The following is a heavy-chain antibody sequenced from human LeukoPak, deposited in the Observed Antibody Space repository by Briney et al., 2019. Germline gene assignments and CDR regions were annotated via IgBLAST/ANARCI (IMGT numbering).Heavy chain of an antibody. CDR2: ISGSGGST. D-gene: IGHD1-26*01. Sequence: QSGGSLRLSCVVSGLTYGDYYMSWIRQAPGKGLEWVSAISGSGGSTYYADSVKGRFTISRDNSKNTLYLQLNSLRAEDTAVYYCAKRSGGSYYFDYWGQGTLVTVSS. CDR1: GLTYGDYY. V-gene: IGHV3-23*01. CDR3: AKRSGGSYYFDY. J-gene: IGHJ4*02.